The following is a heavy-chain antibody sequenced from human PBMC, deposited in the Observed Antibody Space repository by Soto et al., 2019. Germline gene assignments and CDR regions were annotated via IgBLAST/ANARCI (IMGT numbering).Heavy chain of an antibody. D-gene: IGHD2-15*01. CDR1: GFTFSSYA. CDR3: AKDLLTWVVAANHVGMLSRLI. Sequence: GGSLRLSCAASGFTFSSYAMSWVRQAPGKGLEWVSAISGSGGSTYYADSVKGRFTISRDNSKNTLYLQMNSLRAEDTAVYYCAKDLLTWVVAANHVGMLSRLIGGQGTMVTVSS. V-gene: IGHV3-23*01. CDR2: ISGSGGST. J-gene: IGHJ3*01.